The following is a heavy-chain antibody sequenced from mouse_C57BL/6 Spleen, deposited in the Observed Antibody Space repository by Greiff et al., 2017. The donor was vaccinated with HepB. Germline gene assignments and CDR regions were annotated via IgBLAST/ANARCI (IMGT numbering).Heavy chain of an antibody. V-gene: IGHV1-22*01. D-gene: IGHD2-4*01. Sequence: EVQLQQSGPELVKPGASVKMSCKASGYTFTDYNMHWVKQSHGKSLEWIGYINPNNGGTSYNQKFKGTATLTVNKSSSTAYMELRRLTSEDSAVYYCAGDYDEGAMDYWGQGNSVTVSS. CDR3: AGDYDEGAMDY. CDR2: INPNNGGT. J-gene: IGHJ4*01. CDR1: GYTFTDYN.